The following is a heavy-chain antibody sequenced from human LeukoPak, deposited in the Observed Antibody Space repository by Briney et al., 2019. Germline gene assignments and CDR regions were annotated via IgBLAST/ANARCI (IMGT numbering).Heavy chain of an antibody. CDR1: GGSVSSGSYY. V-gene: IGHV4-61*01. D-gene: IGHD3-16*01. CDR2: IYYSGTT. Sequence: SETLSLTCTVSGGSVSSGSYYWSWIRQPPGKGLEWIGYIYYSGTTNYKPSLKSRVTISVDTSKNQFSLKLSSVTAADTAVYYCARADDYDYYFDYWGQGTLVTVSS. J-gene: IGHJ4*02. CDR3: ARADDYDYYFDY.